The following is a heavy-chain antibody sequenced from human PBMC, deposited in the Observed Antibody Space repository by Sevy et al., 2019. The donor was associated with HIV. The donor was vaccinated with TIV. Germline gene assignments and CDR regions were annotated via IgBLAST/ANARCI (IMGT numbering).Heavy chain of an antibody. CDR1: GFTFSSSA. V-gene: IGHV3-23*01. D-gene: IGHD1-26*01. J-gene: IGHJ4*02. CDR2: ITSNGGST. CDR3: AKGKGPFSGSSHDY. Sequence: GGSLRLSCAASGFTFSSSAMTWVRQAPGKGLEWVSAITSNGGSTFYADSVKGRFTISRDISQNTLFLQMNSLRAEDTAVYYCAKGKGPFSGSSHDYWGRGTLVTVSS.